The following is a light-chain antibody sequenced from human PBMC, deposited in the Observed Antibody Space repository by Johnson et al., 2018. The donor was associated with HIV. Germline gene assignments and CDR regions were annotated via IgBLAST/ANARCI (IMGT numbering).Light chain of an antibody. J-gene: IGLJ1*01. Sequence: QAVLTQPPSVSAAPGQRVNISCPGTSSNIENYFVSWYQQLPGAAPRLLIYEDNKRPSGIPDRFSASKSGASATLGITGLQTGDEADYYCGIWAASLSPHYVFGTGTTITVL. V-gene: IGLV1-51*02. CDR2: EDN. CDR1: SSNIENYF. CDR3: GIWAASLSPHYV.